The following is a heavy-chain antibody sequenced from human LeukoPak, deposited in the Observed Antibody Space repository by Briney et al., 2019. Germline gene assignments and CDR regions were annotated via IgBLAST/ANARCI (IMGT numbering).Heavy chain of an antibody. J-gene: IGHJ5*02. D-gene: IGHD3-22*01. Sequence: GESLKISCKGSGYSFTSYWIGWVRQMPGKGLDWMGIIYPGDSDTRYSPSFQGQVTMSADKSISTAYLQWSSLKASDTAMYYCARYPYYYDSSGYYYDHWGQGTLVTVSS. CDR2: IYPGDSDT. CDR1: GYSFTSYW. CDR3: ARYPYYYDSSGYYYDH. V-gene: IGHV5-51*01.